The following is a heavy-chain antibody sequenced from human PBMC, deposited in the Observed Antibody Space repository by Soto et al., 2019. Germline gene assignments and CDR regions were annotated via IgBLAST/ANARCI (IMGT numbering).Heavy chain of an antibody. CDR2: TIPMFGTT. Sequence: GASVKVSCKASGGTFSNFAITWVRQAPGQGLEWMGGTIPMFGTTNYAQKFQGRVTITADESTSTAYMELRSLRSEDTAVYYCALGSGTTPTEIYFDYWGQGTLVTVSS. CDR3: ALGSGTTPTEIYFDY. D-gene: IGHD1-1*01. CDR1: GGTFSNFA. J-gene: IGHJ4*02. V-gene: IGHV1-69*13.